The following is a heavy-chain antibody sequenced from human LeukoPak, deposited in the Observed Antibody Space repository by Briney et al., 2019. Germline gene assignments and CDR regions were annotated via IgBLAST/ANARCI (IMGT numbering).Heavy chain of an antibody. D-gene: IGHD3-10*01. J-gene: IGHJ2*01. Sequence: KPSETLSLTCTVSGGSISSSSYYWGWIRQPPGKGLEWIGSIYYSGSTYYNPSLKSRVTISVDTSKNQFSLKLTSVTAADTAVYYCARLRGAGSWYFDLWGRGTLVTVSS. V-gene: IGHV4-39*07. CDR2: IYYSGST. CDR1: GGSISSSSYY. CDR3: ARLRGAGSWYFDL.